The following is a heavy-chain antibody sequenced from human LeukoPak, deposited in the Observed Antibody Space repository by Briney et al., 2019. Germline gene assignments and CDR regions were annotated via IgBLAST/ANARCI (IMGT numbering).Heavy chain of an antibody. CDR3: AKFARGALLY. Sequence: GGSLRLSCAASGFRFDDYGMSWVRHVPGKGLEWVSGISWNSGSVGYADSVKGRFTISRDNAKNSLYLQMNSLRAEDTALYYCAKFARGALLYWGQGTLVTVSS. D-gene: IGHD3-10*01. CDR1: GFRFDDYG. V-gene: IGHV3-9*01. J-gene: IGHJ4*02. CDR2: ISWNSGSV.